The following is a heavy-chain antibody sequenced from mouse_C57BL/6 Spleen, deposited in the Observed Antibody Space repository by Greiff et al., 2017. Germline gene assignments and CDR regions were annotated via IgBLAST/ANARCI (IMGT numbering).Heavy chain of an antibody. Sequence: VQLQQSGAELARPGASVKLSCKASGYTFTSSGISWVKQRTGQGLEWIGEIYPRSGNTYYNEKFKGKATLTADKSSSTAYMALRRLTSEDSAVYFCAPPSYPFAYWGQGTLVTVSA. V-gene: IGHV1-81*01. CDR1: GYTFTSSG. J-gene: IGHJ3*01. D-gene: IGHD2-10*01. CDR2: IYPRSGNT. CDR3: APPSYPFAY.